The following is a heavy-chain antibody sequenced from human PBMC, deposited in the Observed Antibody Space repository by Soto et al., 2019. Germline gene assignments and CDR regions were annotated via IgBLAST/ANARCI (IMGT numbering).Heavy chain of an antibody. Sequence: ASETLSLTCTVSGGSISSYYWSWIRQPAGKGLEWIGRIYTSGSTNYNPSLKSRVTMSVDTSKNQFSLKLSSVTAADTAVYYCARVVGPYCSSTSCYHNYYYYGMDVWGQGTTVTVSS. V-gene: IGHV4-4*07. CDR3: ARVVGPYCSSTSCYHNYYYYGMDV. D-gene: IGHD2-2*01. CDR1: GGSISSYY. CDR2: IYTSGST. J-gene: IGHJ6*02.